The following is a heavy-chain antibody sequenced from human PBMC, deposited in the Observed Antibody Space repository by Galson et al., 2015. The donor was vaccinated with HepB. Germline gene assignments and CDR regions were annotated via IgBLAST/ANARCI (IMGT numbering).Heavy chain of an antibody. CDR2: ISYDGSNK. CDR1: GFTFSSYA. J-gene: IGHJ4*02. Sequence: SLRLSCAASGFTFSSYAMHWVRQAPGKGLEWVAVISYDGSNKYYADSVKGQFTISRDNSKNTLYLQMNSLRAEDTAVYYCARVVPAPYYYDSRGGLDYWGQGTLVTVSS. V-gene: IGHV3-30-3*01. D-gene: IGHD3-22*01. CDR3: ARVVPAPYYYDSRGGLDY.